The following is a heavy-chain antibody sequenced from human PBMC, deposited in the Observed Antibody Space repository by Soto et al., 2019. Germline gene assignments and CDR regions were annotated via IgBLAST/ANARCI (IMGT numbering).Heavy chain of an antibody. Sequence: SVKVSCKASGGTFSSYAISWVRQAPGQGLEWMGGIIPIFGTANYAQKFQGRVTITADESTSTAYMELSSLRSEDTAVYYCAAKIAYCGGDCYSPLDYYGMDVWGQGTTVTVSS. CDR3: AAKIAYCGGDCYSPLDYYGMDV. D-gene: IGHD2-21*02. CDR2: IIPIFGTA. J-gene: IGHJ6*02. CDR1: GGTFSSYA. V-gene: IGHV1-69*13.